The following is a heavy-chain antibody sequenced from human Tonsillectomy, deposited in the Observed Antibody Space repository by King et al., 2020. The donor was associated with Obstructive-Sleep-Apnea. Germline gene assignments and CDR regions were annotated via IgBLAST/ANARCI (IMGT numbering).Heavy chain of an antibody. D-gene: IGHD3-10*01. J-gene: IGHJ5*02. CDR3: TTYLWFGEYLGA. V-gene: IGHV3-15*01. CDR2: IKSKTDGGTT. Sequence: EVQLVESGGGLVKPGGSLRLSCAASGFTFSKAWMSWVRQAPGKGLEWVGRIKSKTDGGTTDYAAPVKGRFTISRDDSKNTLYLQMNSLKTEDTAVYYCTTYLWFGEYLGAWGQGTLVTVSS. CDR1: GFTFSKAW.